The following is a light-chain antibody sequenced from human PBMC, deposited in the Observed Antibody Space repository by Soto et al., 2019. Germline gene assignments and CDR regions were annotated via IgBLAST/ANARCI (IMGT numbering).Light chain of an antibody. J-gene: IGKJ1*01. CDR3: GQFVSAPPRT. CDR1: QSVSSSY. Sequence: FTQAPGTVSLSPGDRAALSCRASQSVSSSYLAWYQQKPGQAPRLLIYDASNRATGIPDRFSGSGSGTDFTLTISRLEPEDFAVYYCGQFVSAPPRTFGQGTKVDIK. CDR2: DAS. V-gene: IGKV3-20*01.